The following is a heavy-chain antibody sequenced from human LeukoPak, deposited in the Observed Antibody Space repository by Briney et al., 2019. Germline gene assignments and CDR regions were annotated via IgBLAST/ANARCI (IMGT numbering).Heavy chain of an antibody. D-gene: IGHD3-10*01. CDR2: INAGNGNT. CDR3: AVGVTMVRGVRTLDY. V-gene: IGHV1-3*01. CDR1: GYTFTSYA. J-gene: IGHJ4*02. Sequence: ASVKVSCKASGYTFTSYAMHWVRQAPGQRLEWMGWINAGNGNTKYSQEFQGRVTITRDTSASTAYMELRSLRSDDTAVYYCAVGVTMVRGVRTLDYWGQGTLVTVSS.